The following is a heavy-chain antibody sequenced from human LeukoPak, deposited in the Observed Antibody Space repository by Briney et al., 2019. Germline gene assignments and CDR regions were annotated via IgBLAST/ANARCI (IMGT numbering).Heavy chain of an antibody. CDR1: GGSISSYY. CDR3: ARAADGRYQLLYGAFDI. CDR2: IYYSGSA. V-gene: IGHV4-59*01. D-gene: IGHD2-2*02. J-gene: IGHJ3*02. Sequence: SETLSLTCTVSGGSISSYYWSWIRQPPGKGLEWIGYIYYSGSANHNPSLKSRVTISVDTSKNQFSLKLSSVTAADTAVYYCARAADGRYQLLYGAFDIWGQGTMVTVSS.